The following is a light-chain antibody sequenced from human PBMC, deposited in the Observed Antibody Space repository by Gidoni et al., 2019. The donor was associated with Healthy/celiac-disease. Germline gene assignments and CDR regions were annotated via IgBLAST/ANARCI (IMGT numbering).Light chain of an antibody. CDR3: QQYNNWPPYT. V-gene: IGKV3-15*01. CDR2: GAS. J-gene: IGKJ2*01. CDR1: QSVSSN. Sequence: EIGMQQSSATLSVSPGERATLSCRASQSVSSNLAWYQQKPGQAPRLLIYGASTRATGIPARFSGSGSGTEFTLTISSLQSEDFAVYYCQQYNNWPPYTFGQGTKLEIK.